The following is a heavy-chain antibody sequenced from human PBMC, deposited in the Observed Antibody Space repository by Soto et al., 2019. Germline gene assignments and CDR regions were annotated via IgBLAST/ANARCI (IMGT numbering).Heavy chain of an antibody. V-gene: IGHV5-51*01. D-gene: IGHD2-2*01. CDR1: GYSFTSYW. J-gene: IGHJ4*02. Sequence: GESLKISCKGSGYSFTSYWIGWVRQMPGKGLEWMGIIYPGDSDTRYSPSFQGQVTISADKSISTAYLQWSSLKASDTARYYCATTGPCSSTSCYGGFDYWGQGTLVTVSS. CDR2: IYPGDSDT. CDR3: ATTGPCSSTSCYGGFDY.